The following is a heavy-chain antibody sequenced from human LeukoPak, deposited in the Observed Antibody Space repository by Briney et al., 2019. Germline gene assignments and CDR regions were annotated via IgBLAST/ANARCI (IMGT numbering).Heavy chain of an antibody. V-gene: IGHV3-23*01. CDR2: ISGSGGST. Sequence: GGSLRLSCAASGFTFSSYAMSWVRQAPGKGLEWVSAISGSGGSTYYADSVKGRFTISRDNSKNTLYLQMNSLRAEDTAVCYCAKDPTRPIAVAGTFDYWGQGTLVTVSS. D-gene: IGHD6-19*01. CDR1: GFTFSSYA. CDR3: AKDPTRPIAVAGTFDY. J-gene: IGHJ4*02.